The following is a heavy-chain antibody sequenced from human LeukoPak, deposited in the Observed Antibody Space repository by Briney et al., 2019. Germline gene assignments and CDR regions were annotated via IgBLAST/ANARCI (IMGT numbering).Heavy chain of an antibody. CDR1: GYTFTSYD. CDR3: ARVGVGYSGYEGGAFDI. Sequence: ASVKVSCKASGYTFTSYDINWVRQATGQGLEWMGWMNPNSGNRGYAQKFQGRVTMTRNTSITTANMELSSLRSEDTAVYYCARVGVGYSGYEGGAFDIWGQGTMVTVSS. D-gene: IGHD5-12*01. J-gene: IGHJ3*02. CDR2: MNPNSGNR. V-gene: IGHV1-8*01.